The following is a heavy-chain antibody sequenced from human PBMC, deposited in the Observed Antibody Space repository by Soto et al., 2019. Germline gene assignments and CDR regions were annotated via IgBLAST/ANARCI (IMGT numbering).Heavy chain of an antibody. Sequence: QVQLQESGPGLVKPSETLSLTCTVSGGSLNSSSHYWSWIRQPPGKGLEWIGYIHYFGSTKYNPSLEIRVVISVDTSKTQFSLKVPSVTAADTAIYFCARGGSYVGFDSWGQGARVTVSS. J-gene: IGHJ4*02. CDR1: GGSLNSSSHY. CDR3: ARGGSYVGFDS. D-gene: IGHD1-26*01. V-gene: IGHV4-61*01. CDR2: IHYFGST.